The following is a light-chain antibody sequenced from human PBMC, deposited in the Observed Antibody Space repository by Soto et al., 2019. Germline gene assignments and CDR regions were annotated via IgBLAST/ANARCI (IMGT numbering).Light chain of an antibody. CDR2: GAS. V-gene: IGKV3-20*01. CDR1: QSVTSSY. Sequence: EIVLTQSPGTLSLSPGERATLSCRASQSVTSSYLAWYQQKPGQAPRLLIYGASRRATGIPDRFSGGGSGTDFTLTISRLEPDDFAVYYCQQYDSFIFTFGPGTTVDIK. CDR3: QQYDSFIFT. J-gene: IGKJ3*01.